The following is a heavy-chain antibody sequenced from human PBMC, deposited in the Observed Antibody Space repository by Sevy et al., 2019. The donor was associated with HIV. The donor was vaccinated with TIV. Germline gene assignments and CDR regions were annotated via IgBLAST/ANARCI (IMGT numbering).Heavy chain of an antibody. Sequence: GGSLRLSCAASGFTFSTYAMSWVRQTPGKGLQWVSVISDSGGSTYYADSVQGRFTISRDNSKDTRYLQVNSLRAEDTAVYYCARRPDLGSVIRTGVMDVWGQGTTVTVSS. J-gene: IGHJ6*02. CDR3: ARRPDLGSVIRTGVMDV. CDR2: ISDSGGST. V-gene: IGHV3-23*01. CDR1: GFTFSTYA. D-gene: IGHD3-10*01.